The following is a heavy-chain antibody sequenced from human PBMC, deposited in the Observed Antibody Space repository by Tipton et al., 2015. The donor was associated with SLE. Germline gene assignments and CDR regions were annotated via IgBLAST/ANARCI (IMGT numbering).Heavy chain of an antibody. D-gene: IGHD6-6*01. Sequence: TLSLTCAVSGGSISSGGYSWSWIRQPPGKGLEWIGYIYHSGSTYYNPSLKSRVTISVDRSKSQFSLKLSSVTAADTAVYYCARTKLASSEGKFAPGFDYWGQGTLVTVSS. CDR1: GGSISSGGYS. CDR3: ARTKLASSEGKFAPGFDY. CDR2: IYHSGST. J-gene: IGHJ4*02. V-gene: IGHV4-30-2*01.